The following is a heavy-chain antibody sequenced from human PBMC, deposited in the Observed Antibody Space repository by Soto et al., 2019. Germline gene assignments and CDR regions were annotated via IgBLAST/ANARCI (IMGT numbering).Heavy chain of an antibody. CDR2: IYYSGST. V-gene: IGHV4-59*01. Sequence: SETLSLTXTVSGGSISSYYWSWIRQPPGKGLEWIGYIYYSGSTNYNPSLKSRVTISVDTSKNQFSLKLSSVTAADTAVYYCAREDYGDYVGYYGMDVWGQGTTVTVSS. CDR3: AREDYGDYVGYYGMDV. J-gene: IGHJ6*02. CDR1: GGSISSYY. D-gene: IGHD4-17*01.